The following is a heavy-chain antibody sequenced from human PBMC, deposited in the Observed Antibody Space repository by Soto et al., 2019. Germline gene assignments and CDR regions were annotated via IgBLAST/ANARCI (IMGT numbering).Heavy chain of an antibody. CDR1: GFTFSSYS. V-gene: IGHV3-48*01. D-gene: IGHD3-22*01. J-gene: IGHJ4*02. Sequence: EVQLVESGGGLVQPGGSLRLSCAASGFTFSSYSMNWVRQAPGRGREWVSYISSSSSTIYYADSVKARFTISRDNAKNSLYLQMNSLRAEDTAVYYCARDSDDSSGYYLLGVYYFDYWGQGTLVTVSS. CDR2: ISSSSSTI. CDR3: ARDSDDSSGYYLLGVYYFDY.